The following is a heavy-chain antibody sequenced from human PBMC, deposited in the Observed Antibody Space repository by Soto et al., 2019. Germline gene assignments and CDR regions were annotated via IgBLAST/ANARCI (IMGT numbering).Heavy chain of an antibody. CDR1: GFTFSNVW. V-gene: IGHV3-15*01. CDR3: ASYYYGSFDL. J-gene: IGHJ5*02. CDR2: TKSKGDGGTT. D-gene: IGHD3-10*01. Sequence: EVQLVESGGGLVKPGGSLRLSCAASGFTFSNVWMSWVRQAPGKGLEWVGRTKSKGDGGTTDYAAPVKGRFTISRDDSKNTMYLQMNRLKIEDTGVYYCASYYYGSFDLWGQGTLVTVSS.